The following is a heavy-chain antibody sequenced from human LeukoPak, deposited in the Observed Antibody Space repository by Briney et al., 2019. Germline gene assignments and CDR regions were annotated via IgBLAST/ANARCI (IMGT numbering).Heavy chain of an antibody. J-gene: IGHJ4*02. D-gene: IGHD5-18*01. CDR3: ASHPLSSYGFY. CDR2: IYYSGST. Sequence: SETLSLTCTVSGGSISSYYWSWIRQPPGKGLEWIGYIYYSGSTNYNPSLKSRVTISVDTSKNQFSLKLSSVTAADTAVYYCASHPLSSYGFYWGQGTLVTVSS. CDR1: GGSISSYY. V-gene: IGHV4-59*12.